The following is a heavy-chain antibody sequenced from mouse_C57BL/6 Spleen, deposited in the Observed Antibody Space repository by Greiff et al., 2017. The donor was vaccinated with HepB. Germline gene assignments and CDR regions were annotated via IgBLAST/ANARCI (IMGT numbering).Heavy chain of an antibody. J-gene: IGHJ1*03. D-gene: IGHD1-1*01. V-gene: IGHV1-64*01. Sequence: QVQLQQPGAELVKPGASVKLSCKASGYTFTSYWMHWVKQRPGQGLEWIGMIHPNSGSTNYNEKFKSKATLTVDKSSSTAYMQLSSLTSEDSAVYYCARGGHYGSSYGYFDVWGTGTTVTVSS. CDR1: GYTFTSYW. CDR3: ARGGHYGSSYGYFDV. CDR2: IHPNSGST.